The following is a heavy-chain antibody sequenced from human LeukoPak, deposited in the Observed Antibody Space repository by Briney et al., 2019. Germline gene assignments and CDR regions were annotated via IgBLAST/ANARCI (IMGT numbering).Heavy chain of an antibody. CDR2: IIPIFGTA. V-gene: IGHV1-69*01. CDR1: GGTFSSYA. CDR3: AREGDILTGYHLYFDY. J-gene: IGHJ4*02. D-gene: IGHD3-9*01. Sequence: SVKVSCKASGGTFSSYAISWVRQAPGQGLEWMGGIIPIFGTANYAQKFQGRVTITADESTSTAYMELSSLRSGDTAVYYCAREGDILTGYHLYFDYWGQGTLVTVSS.